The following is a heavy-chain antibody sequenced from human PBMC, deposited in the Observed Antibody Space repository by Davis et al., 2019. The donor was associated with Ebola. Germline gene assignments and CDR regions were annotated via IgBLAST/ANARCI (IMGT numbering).Heavy chain of an antibody. Sequence: MPSETLSLTCTVSGRSISSYYWSWIRQLPGKGLEWVGYIYYSGSTNYNPSLKTRVTISVDTSKNQFSLKLSSVTAADTAVYYCARRDGSSGWYNYYGMDVWGQGTTVTVSS. J-gene: IGHJ6*02. V-gene: IGHV4-59*01. CDR3: ARRDGSSGWYNYYGMDV. CDR2: IYYSGST. D-gene: IGHD6-19*01. CDR1: GRSISSYY.